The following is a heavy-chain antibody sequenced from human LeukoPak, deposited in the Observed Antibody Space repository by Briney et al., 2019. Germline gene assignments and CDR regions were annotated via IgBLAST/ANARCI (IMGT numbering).Heavy chain of an antibody. D-gene: IGHD4-17*01. CDR3: ARLTTVPTRGYYYYYMDV. V-gene: IGHV4-59*01. Sequence: SETLSLTCTVPGGSTSSYYWSWIRQPPGKGLEWIGYIYYSGSTNYNPSLKSRVTISVDTSKNQFSLKLSSVTAADTAVYYCARLTTVPTRGYYYYYMDVWGKGTTVTVSS. J-gene: IGHJ6*03. CDR2: IYYSGST. CDR1: GGSTSSYY.